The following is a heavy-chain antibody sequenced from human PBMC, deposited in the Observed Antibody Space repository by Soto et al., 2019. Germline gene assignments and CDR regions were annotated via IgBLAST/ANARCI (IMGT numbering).Heavy chain of an antibody. V-gene: IGHV3-11*01. J-gene: IGHJ4*02. CDR1: GFTFSDYY. Sequence: GGSLRLSCAASGFTFSDYYMTWIRQAPGKGLEWVSYISSSGSTIYSADSVKGRFTISRDNAKNSLYLQMNSLRAEDTAVYYCARRSGTDKFFFDYWGQGALVTVSS. CDR2: ISSSGSTI. CDR3: ARRSGTDKFFFDY. D-gene: IGHD6-13*01.